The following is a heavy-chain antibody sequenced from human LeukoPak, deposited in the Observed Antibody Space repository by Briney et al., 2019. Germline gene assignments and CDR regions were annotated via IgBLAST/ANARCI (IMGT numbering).Heavy chain of an antibody. CDR3: ARDRFGPDDY. Sequence: GGSLRLSCAASGFTFSSYWMHWVRQAPGKGLVWVSHISSDGSTTNYADSVKGRFTISRGNAKNTLFLQMNSLRAEDTAVYYCARDRFGPDDYWGQGTLVTVSS. CDR2: ISSDGSTT. D-gene: IGHD3-3*01. V-gene: IGHV3-74*01. J-gene: IGHJ4*02. CDR1: GFTFSSYW.